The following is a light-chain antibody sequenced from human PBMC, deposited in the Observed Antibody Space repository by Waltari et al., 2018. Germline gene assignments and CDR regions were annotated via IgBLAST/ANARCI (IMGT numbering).Light chain of an antibody. CDR2: DVS. Sequence: QSALTPPASVSGSPGQSITIACTGTSGDIGNYKFVSWYQQEPGRAPKLIVYDVSQRPSGVSNRFSGSKSGNTASLTISGLQAEDEADYYCSSYTTASSWVFGGGTKLTVL. CDR3: SSYTTASSWV. CDR1: SGDIGNYKF. J-gene: IGLJ3*02. V-gene: IGLV2-14*01.